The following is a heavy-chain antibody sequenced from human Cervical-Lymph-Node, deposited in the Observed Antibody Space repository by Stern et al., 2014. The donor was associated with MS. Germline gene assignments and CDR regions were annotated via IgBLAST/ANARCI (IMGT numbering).Heavy chain of an antibody. D-gene: IGHD2-15*01. CDR2: ISTYNDNT. J-gene: IGHJ3*02. CDR1: GYTFTRYG. Sequence: QVQLVQSGAEGKKPGASVKVSCKASGYTFTRYGISWVRQAPGQGLEWMGWISTYNDNTSYGRKLQGRVAVTTGSCSSTAYMGLRSLRSDDTGVYYCARGLRGSENAFDIWGQGTMVTVSS. CDR3: ARGLRGSENAFDI. V-gene: IGHV1-18*01.